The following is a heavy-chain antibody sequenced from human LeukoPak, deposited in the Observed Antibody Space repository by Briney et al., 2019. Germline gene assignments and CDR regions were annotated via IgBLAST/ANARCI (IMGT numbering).Heavy chain of an antibody. CDR1: GFRFSDYG. CDR2: IRSKAYGGTI. V-gene: IGHV3-49*04. CDR3: TPSIFMGVETTNDY. D-gene: IGHD3-3*02. J-gene: IGHJ4*02. Sequence: PGGSLRLSCTASGFRFSDYGMSWVRQAPGKGLEWVGLIRSKAYGGTIAYAASVEGRFTISRDDSKCIAYLQMTSLQTADPAVYCCTPSIFMGVETTNDYWGQGTLVTVSS.